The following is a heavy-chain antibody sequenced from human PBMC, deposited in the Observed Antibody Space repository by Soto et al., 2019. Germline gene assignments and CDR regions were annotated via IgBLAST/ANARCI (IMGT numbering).Heavy chain of an antibody. Sequence: SLSLSCAASGLTVSSNYMTWVRQAPGKGLEWVSAIYSVGNTYYAYXXKCRFTIXXDNSEDTLYLXMNSLXSYDTAVYYCAKARSTVAGLFVSWRQGTLVTVSS. CDR2: IYSVGNT. J-gene: IGHJ4*02. CDR3: AKARSTVAGLFVS. CDR1: GLTVSSNY. V-gene: IGHV3-53*01. D-gene: IGHD6-13*01.